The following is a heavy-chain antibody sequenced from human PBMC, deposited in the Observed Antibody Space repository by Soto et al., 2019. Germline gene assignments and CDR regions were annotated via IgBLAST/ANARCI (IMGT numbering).Heavy chain of an antibody. D-gene: IGHD5-12*01. J-gene: IGHJ6*02. V-gene: IGHV1-18*01. CDR1: GYTFTRSG. CDR2: ISSYNGDT. CDR3: AREGVAPYYYVMDV. Sequence: GASVKVSCKASGYTFTRSGISWVRQAPGQGPEWMGWISSYNGDTNYAQTFQGRVTMTTDTSTSTAYMELRSLRSDDTAVYYCAREGVAPYYYVMDVWGQGSPVTGSS.